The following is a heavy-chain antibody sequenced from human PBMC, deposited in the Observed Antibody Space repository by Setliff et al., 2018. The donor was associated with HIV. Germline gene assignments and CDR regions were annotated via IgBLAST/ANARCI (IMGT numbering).Heavy chain of an antibody. CDR2: VFYSGST. CDR1: GDSIDSRPYY. V-gene: IGHV4-39*01. Sequence: SETLSLTCSVSGDSIDSRPYYYGWLRQPPGKGLEWIGNVFYSGSTYYNPSLKSRVSMSIDTSRNQFSLKLTSVTAADTAVYFCARFPTVVTAPGFWGRGTLVTVSS. D-gene: IGHD2-21*02. J-gene: IGHJ4*02. CDR3: ARFPTVVTAPGF.